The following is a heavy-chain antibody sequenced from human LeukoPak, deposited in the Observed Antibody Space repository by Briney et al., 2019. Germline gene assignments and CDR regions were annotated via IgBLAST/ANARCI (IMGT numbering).Heavy chain of an antibody. CDR3: ARVNSSGNDAFDI. CDR2: IYYSGST. V-gene: IGHV4-61*01. D-gene: IGHD3-22*01. CDR1: GGSISNLNYY. J-gene: IGHJ3*02. Sequence: SETLSLTCTVSGGSISNLNYYWRWLRQPPGKGLEGIGYIYYSGSTNYNPSLKSRVTVSVDTSKNQFSLKLSSVTAADTAVYYCARVNSSGNDAFDIWGQGTMVTVSS.